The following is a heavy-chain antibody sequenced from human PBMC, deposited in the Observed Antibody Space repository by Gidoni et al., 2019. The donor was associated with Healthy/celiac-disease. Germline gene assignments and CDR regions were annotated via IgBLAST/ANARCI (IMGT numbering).Heavy chain of an antibody. CDR1: GGTFSSYT. Sequence: QVQLVQSGAEVKKPGSSVKVSCKAPGGTFSSYTISWVRQAPGQGLEWMGRIIPILGIANYAQKFQGRVTITADKSTSTAYMELSSLRSEDTAVYYCAREGSTSLIDYWGQGTLVTVSS. J-gene: IGHJ4*02. CDR3: AREGSTSLIDY. V-gene: IGHV1-69*02. CDR2: IIPILGIA. D-gene: IGHD2-2*01.